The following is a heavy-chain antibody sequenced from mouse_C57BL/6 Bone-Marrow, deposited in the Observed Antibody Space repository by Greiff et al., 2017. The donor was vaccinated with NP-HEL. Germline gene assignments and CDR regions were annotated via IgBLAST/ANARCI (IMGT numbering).Heavy chain of an antibody. D-gene: IGHD1-1*02. CDR2: INPSNGGT. J-gene: IGHJ4*01. V-gene: IGHV1-53*01. CDR1: GYTFTSYW. CDR3: ARGGGYYYAMYY. Sequence: QVHVKQPGTELVKPGASVKLSCKASGYTFTSYWMHWVKQRPGQGLEWIGNINPSNGGTNYNEKFKSKATLTVDKSSSTAYMQLSSLTSEDSAVYYCARGGGYYYAMYYWGQGTSVTVSS.